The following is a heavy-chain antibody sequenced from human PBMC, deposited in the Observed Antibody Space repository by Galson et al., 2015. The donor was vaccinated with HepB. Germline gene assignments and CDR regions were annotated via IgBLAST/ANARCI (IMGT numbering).Heavy chain of an antibody. V-gene: IGHV3-23*01. CDR3: AKRSGARCWYSYFQH. Sequence: SLRLSCAASGFTFSSYAIMWVRPAPGKGLEWVSGMSDNGDNTFSADSGKGRFTISRHISKNTVYLQMNSLSVEDTAVYYCAKRSGARCWYSYFQHWGQGTLVTVSS. J-gene: IGHJ1*01. CDR2: MSDNGDNT. CDR1: GFTFSSYA. D-gene: IGHD6-13*01.